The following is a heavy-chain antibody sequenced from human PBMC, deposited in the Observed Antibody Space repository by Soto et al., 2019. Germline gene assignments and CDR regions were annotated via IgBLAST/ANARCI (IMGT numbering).Heavy chain of an antibody. CDR2: VTTDKGKT. Sequence: QVQLVQSGPEVKKPGASVKVSCKTSGYTFTNFGISWVRQAPGQGLEWMGWVTTDKGKTTYAQKFQGRVTMTTDTSTSTAYMELRSRRSDDTAVYYCATRSPALDYWGQGTLVTVSS. J-gene: IGHJ4*02. D-gene: IGHD3-3*02. CDR1: GYTFTNFG. V-gene: IGHV1-18*01. CDR3: ATRSPALDY.